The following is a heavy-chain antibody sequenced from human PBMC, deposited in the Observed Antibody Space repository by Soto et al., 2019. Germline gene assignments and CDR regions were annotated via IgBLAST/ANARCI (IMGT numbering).Heavy chain of an antibody. D-gene: IGHD3-16*01. V-gene: IGHV3-23*01. CDR3: ARAPKGVINWFDP. CDR2: ISDSGSFT. J-gene: IGHJ5*02. CDR1: GFTFRIYA. Sequence: GGSLRLSCAASGFTFRIYAMNWARQAPGKGLEWVSSISDSGSFTYYADSVQGRFTISRDNSKDTVLLQMNSLSAEDTAVYYCARAPKGVINWFDPWGQGTLVTVSS.